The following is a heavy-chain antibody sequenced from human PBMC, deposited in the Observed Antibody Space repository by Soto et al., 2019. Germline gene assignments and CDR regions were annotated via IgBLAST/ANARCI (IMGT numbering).Heavy chain of an antibody. CDR3: AKEFSGNLWYFDL. D-gene: IGHD2-21*02. Sequence: GGSLRLSCAASGFTFSSYAMIWVRQAPGKGLEWVSAISGSGGSTYYADSVKGRCTISRDNSKNTLYLQMNSLRAEDTAVYYCAKEFSGNLWYFDLWGRGTLVTVSS. J-gene: IGHJ2*01. CDR1: GFTFSSYA. CDR2: ISGSGGST. V-gene: IGHV3-23*01.